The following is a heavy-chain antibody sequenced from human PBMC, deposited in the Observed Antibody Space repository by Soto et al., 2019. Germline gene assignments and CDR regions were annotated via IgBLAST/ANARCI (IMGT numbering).Heavy chain of an antibody. V-gene: IGHV1-69*02. CDR3: ARSSSGLPSYFDY. J-gene: IGHJ4*02. Sequence: QVQLVQSGAEVKKPGSSVKVSCKASGGTFSSYTISWVRQAPGQGLEWMGRIIPILGIANYAQKFQGRVTITADNSTSTAYRELSSLRSEDTAVYYCARSSSGLPSYFDYWGQGTLVTVSS. CDR1: GGTFSSYT. D-gene: IGHD3-22*01. CDR2: IIPILGIA.